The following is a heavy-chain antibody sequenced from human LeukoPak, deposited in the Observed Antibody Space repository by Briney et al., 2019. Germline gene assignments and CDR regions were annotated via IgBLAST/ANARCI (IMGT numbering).Heavy chain of an antibody. CDR2: IIPIFGIA. V-gene: IGHV1-69*04. J-gene: IGHJ6*02. CDR3: ARVRGEPGTYGMYV. D-gene: IGHD1-26*01. CDR1: GGTFSSYA. Sequence: SVKVSCKASGGTFSSYAISWVRQAPGQGLEWMGRIIPIFGIANYAQKFQGRVTITADKSTSTAYMELSSLRSEDTAVYYCARVRGEPGTYGMYVWGQGTTVTVSS.